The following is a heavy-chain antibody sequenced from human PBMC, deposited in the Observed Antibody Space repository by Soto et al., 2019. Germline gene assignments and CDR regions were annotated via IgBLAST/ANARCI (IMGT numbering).Heavy chain of an antibody. CDR2: LYDVDGT. CDR1: GLTVRGKKY. CDR3: ASWLEREHAYDI. J-gene: IGHJ3*02. V-gene: IGHV3-53*01. D-gene: IGHD1-1*01. Sequence: DVQLVASGGGLIQPGGSLRLSCAALGLTVRGKKYITWVRQAPGKGLEWVSALYDVDGTYYADSAKFRFTISRDNSNNIIYIQMNCLGPNVTVVYFCASWLEREHAYDIWGLGTRVTVSS.